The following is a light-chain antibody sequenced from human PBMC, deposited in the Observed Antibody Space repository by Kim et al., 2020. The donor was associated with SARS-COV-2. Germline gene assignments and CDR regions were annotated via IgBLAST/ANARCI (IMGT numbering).Light chain of an antibody. V-gene: IGLV3-1*01. CDR1: KLGDKY. J-gene: IGLJ2*01. Sequence: REKTGIITFSGDKLGDKYACWYQQKPGQSPVLVIYQDSKRPSGIPERFSGSNSGNTATLTISGTQAMDEADYYCQAWDSSTKVVFGGGTQLTVL. CDR2: QDS. CDR3: QAWDSSTKVV.